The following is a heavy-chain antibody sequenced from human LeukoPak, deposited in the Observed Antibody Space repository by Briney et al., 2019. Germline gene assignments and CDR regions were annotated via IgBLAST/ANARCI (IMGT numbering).Heavy chain of an antibody. V-gene: IGHV3-53*01. CDR1: GFVVSDTF. D-gene: IGHD6-13*01. CDR3: ARPHNSSLDNAFDI. J-gene: IGHJ3*02. CDR2: IYTRGNK. Sequence: GGSLRLSCAASGFVVSDTFMSWFRQAPGKGLEWVLVIYTRGNKFYADSVKGRFTISRDNSENTLYLQMNNLRAEDTAVYYCARPHNSSLDNAFDIWGQGTRVTVSS.